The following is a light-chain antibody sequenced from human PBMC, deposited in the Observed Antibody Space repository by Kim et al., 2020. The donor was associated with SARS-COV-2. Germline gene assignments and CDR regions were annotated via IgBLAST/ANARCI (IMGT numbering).Light chain of an antibody. J-gene: IGLJ2*01. CDR3: QSYDSSLSGVV. V-gene: IGLV1-40*01. Sequence: RFTSSCTGGSSNIGAGYDVHWYQQLPGTAPKLLISGNSNRPSGVPDRFSGSKSGTSASLAITGLQAEDEADYYCQSYDSSLSGVVFGGGPQLTVL. CDR1: SSNIGAGYD. CDR2: GNS.